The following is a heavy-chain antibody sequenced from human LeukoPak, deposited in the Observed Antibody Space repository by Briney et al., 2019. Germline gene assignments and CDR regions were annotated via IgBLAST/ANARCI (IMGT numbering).Heavy chain of an antibody. CDR1: GGSISSYY. CDR2: IYYSGST. J-gene: IGHJ3*02. CDR3: ARVGRITRNFDI. D-gene: IGHD3-3*01. V-gene: IGHV4-59*01. Sequence: PSETLSLTCTVSGGSISSYYWSWIRQPPGKGLEWIGYIYYSGSTYYNPSLKSRVTISVDTSKNQFSLKLSSVTAADTAVYYCARVGRITRNFDIWGQGTMVTVSS.